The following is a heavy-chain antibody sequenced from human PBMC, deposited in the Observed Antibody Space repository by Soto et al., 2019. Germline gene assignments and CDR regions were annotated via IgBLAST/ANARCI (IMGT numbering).Heavy chain of an antibody. CDR3: AKTAGYDYVWGSSGLDP. J-gene: IGHJ5*02. V-gene: IGHV3-30*18. CDR1: GFTFDDYG. Sequence: PGGPLRLSCATSGFTFDDYGMHWVRQAPGKGLEWVAVISYDGSDKYYGDSVKGRFTISRDDSKNTLYLQMNSLRVEDTAIYYCAKTAGYDYVWGSSGLDPWGQGTLVTVSS. CDR2: ISYDGSDK. D-gene: IGHD3-16*01.